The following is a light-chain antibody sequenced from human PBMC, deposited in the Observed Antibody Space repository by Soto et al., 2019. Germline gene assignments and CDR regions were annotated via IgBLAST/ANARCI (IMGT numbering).Light chain of an antibody. CDR2: AAS. CDR3: QQSYSTTRT. CDR1: QTITNG. V-gene: IGKV1-39*01. J-gene: IGKJ1*01. Sequence: DVQMYQSPSTLSASVGDRVTITCRASQTITNGLAWYQQKPGKAPKLLIYAASSLQSGVPSRFSGSGSGTDFTLTISSLQPEDFVTYYCQQSYSTTRTFGQGTKVDIK.